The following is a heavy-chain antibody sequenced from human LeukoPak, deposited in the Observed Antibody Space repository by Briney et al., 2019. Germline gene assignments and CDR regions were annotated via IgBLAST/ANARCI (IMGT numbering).Heavy chain of an antibody. Sequence: GGTLRLSCEASGFTFSSYGMSWVRQAPGKGLEWVSVIYGGGTTYYADSVKGRFTISRDNSKNTLYLQMNSLRAEDTAVYYCARITMSRFDPWGQGTLVTVS. CDR2: IYGGGTT. CDR1: GFTFSSYG. V-gene: IGHV3-53*01. CDR3: ARITMSRFDP. J-gene: IGHJ5*02. D-gene: IGHD3-10*02.